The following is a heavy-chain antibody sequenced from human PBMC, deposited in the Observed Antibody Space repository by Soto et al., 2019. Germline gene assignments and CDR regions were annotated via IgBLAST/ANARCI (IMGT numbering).Heavy chain of an antibody. J-gene: IGHJ4*02. D-gene: IGHD6-6*01. CDR3: ARYSLPGARPRGIDY. CDR1: GFTFSSYG. CDR2: IWYDGSNK. V-gene: IGHV3-33*01. Sequence: PGGSLRLSCAASGFTFSSYGMHWFRQAPGKGLEWVAVIWYDGSNKYYADSVKGRFTISRDNSKNTLYLQMNSLRAEDTAVYYCARYSLPGARPRGIDYWGQGTLVTVSS.